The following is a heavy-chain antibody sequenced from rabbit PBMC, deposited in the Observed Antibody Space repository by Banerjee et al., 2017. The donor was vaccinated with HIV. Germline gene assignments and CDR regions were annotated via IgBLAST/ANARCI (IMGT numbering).Heavy chain of an antibody. V-gene: IGHV1S40*01. J-gene: IGHJ4*01. CDR2: IDAGDTGNS. CDR1: GFSFSSSYY. D-gene: IGHD7-1*01. Sequence: QSLVESGGDLVQPEGSLTLTCTASGFSFSSSYYMCWVRQAPGKGLEWIACIDAGDTGNSYYASWPKGRFTISKTSPTTVTLQMTSLTAADTATYFCVRETETYAGYAGYGYYFDLWGPGTLVTVS. CDR3: VRETETYAGYAGYGYYFDL.